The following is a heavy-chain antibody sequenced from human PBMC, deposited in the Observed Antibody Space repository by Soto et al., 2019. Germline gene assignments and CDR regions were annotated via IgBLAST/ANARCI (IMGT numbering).Heavy chain of an antibody. CDR2: IYYSGST. CDR1: GGSISSGDYY. D-gene: IGHD3-22*01. J-gene: IGHJ5*02. Sequence: QVQLQESDPGLVKPSQTLSLPCTVSGGSISSGDYYWSWIRQPPGKGLEWIGYIYYSGSTYYNPSLKSRVTISVDTSKNPFSLKLSSVTAADTAVYYCAAGGSSGPNWFDPWGQGTLVTVSS. CDR3: AAGGSSGPNWFDP. V-gene: IGHV4-30-4*01.